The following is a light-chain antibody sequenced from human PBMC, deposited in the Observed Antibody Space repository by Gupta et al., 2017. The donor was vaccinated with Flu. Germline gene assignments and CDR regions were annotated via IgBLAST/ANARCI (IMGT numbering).Light chain of an antibody. CDR2: GTA. CDR1: QSVSSY. CDR3: QQYGSSPFT. V-gene: IGKV3-20*01. Sequence: EIVLTQSPGTLSLSPGERATLSCRASQSVSSYLAWYQQKPGQAPRLLIYGTASRATGIPDRFSGSGSGTDFTLTISRLEPEDFAVYYCQQYGSSPFTFGRGTKVEIK. J-gene: IGKJ4*01.